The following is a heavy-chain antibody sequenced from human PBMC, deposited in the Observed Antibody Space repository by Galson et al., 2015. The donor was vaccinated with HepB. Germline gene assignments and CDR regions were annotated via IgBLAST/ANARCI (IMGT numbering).Heavy chain of an antibody. J-gene: IGHJ4*02. D-gene: IGHD2-2*01. CDR3: ASGYCSSTSCYLYYFDY. CDR2: ISSSSSYI. V-gene: IGHV3-21*01. Sequence: SLRLSCAASGFTFSGYSMNWVRQAPGKGLEWVSSISSSSSYIYYADSVKGRFTISRDNAKNSLYLQMNSLRAEDTAVYYCASGYCSSTSCYLYYFDYWGQGTLVTVSS. CDR1: GFTFSGYS.